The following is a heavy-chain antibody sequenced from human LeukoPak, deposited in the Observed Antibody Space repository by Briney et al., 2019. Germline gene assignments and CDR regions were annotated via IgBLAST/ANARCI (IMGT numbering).Heavy chain of an antibody. J-gene: IGHJ4*02. CDR3: ARLDSSGSYFDY. CDR2: IYYSGST. Sequence: SHTLALTYAVSAGSIGSDYMSWVRQPPGKGLEWIGYIYYSGSTNYNPSLKSRVTISVDTSKNQFSLKLSSVTAADTAVYYCARLDSSGSYFDYWGQGTLVTVSS. D-gene: IGHD3-22*01. V-gene: IGHV4-59*08. CDR1: AGSIGSDY.